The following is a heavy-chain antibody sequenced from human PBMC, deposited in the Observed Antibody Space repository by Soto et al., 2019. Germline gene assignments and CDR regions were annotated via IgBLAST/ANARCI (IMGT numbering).Heavy chain of an antibody. CDR1: GFTFSTYW. J-gene: IGHJ6*02. CDR3: ARDRRSYCGDQKYGIDV. V-gene: IGHV3-7*01. CDR2: IKQGGGEK. D-gene: IGHD3-10*01. Sequence: GMSRRLSCAASGFTFSTYWMSWVRQAPGKGLEWVAKIKQGGGEKNYVDSVKGRCTISRDNAKNSLYLQKNSLRVADTAMYYCARDRRSYCGDQKYGIDVWGQGTAVTVSS.